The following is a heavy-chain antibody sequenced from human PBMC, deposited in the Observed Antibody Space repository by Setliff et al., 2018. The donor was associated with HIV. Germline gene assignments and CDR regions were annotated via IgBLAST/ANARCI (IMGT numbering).Heavy chain of an antibody. J-gene: IGHJ4*02. CDR2: IYSSGNT. CDR3: ARGGTVSADFDS. V-gene: IGHV4-4*07. CDR1: GGSIGNYY. Sequence: SETLSLTCTVSGGSIGNYYWSWIRQSAGKGLEWIGRIYASGNIGRIYSSGNTEYNPSLKSRVSMSIDTSKNQFSLRLNSVTTADTAVYFCARGGTVSADFDSWGQGTLVTVSS. D-gene: IGHD6-19*01.